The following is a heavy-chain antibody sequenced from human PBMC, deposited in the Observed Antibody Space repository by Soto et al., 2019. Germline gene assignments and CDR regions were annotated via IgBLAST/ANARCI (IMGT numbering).Heavy chain of an antibody. D-gene: IGHD4-17*01. Sequence: QVQLVQSGAEVKKPGSSVKVSCKASGGTFSSYTISWVRQAPGQGLEWMGRIIPILGIANYAQKFQGRVTIAGDKSTGTAYMGLSSLRSGETAVYYCGRVDYGDYGGGDDYWGQGTLVTVSS. V-gene: IGHV1-69*02. CDR1: GGTFSSYT. CDR2: IIPILGIA. CDR3: GRVDYGDYGGGDDY. J-gene: IGHJ4*02.